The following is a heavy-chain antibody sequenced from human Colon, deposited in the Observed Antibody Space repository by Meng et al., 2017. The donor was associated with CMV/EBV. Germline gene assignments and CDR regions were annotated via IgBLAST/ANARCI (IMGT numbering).Heavy chain of an antibody. Sequence: GGSLRLSCAASGFTFSSYGMNWVRQAPGKGLEWASSISSSSSYIYYADSVKGRFTISRDNAKNSLYLQMNSLRAEDTAVYYCARSGSSPSFDYWGQGTLVTVSS. V-gene: IGHV3-21*01. CDR2: ISSSSSYI. J-gene: IGHJ4*02. CDR1: GFTFSSYG. CDR3: ARSGSSPSFDY. D-gene: IGHD6-6*01.